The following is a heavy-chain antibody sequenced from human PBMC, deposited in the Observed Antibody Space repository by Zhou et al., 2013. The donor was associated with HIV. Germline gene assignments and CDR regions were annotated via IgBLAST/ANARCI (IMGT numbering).Heavy chain of an antibody. D-gene: IGHD6-13*01. Sequence: QVELVQSGADVKKPGTSVTVSCKVLHYSLSELSIHWVRQSPGKGLEWMGRFDPEDGGGIYTENFQGRVAISEDTSTDTAYLQINSLTSDDTAVYYCARDRMARLGYSSSNDAFDIWGQGTMVTVSS. CDR2: FDPEDGGG. CDR1: HYSLSELS. CDR3: ARDRMARLGYSSSNDAFDI. J-gene: IGHJ3*02. V-gene: IGHV1-24*01.